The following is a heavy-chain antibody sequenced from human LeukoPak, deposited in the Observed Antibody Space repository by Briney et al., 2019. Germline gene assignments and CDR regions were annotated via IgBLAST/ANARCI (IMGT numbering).Heavy chain of an antibody. D-gene: IGHD3-16*02. CDR1: GGSISSSSYY. CDR3: ARGLNDYVWGSYRPLPYFDY. CDR2: IYYSGST. J-gene: IGHJ4*02. V-gene: IGHV4-39*07. Sequence: SETLSLTCTVSGGSISSSSYYWGWIRQPPGKGLEWIGSIYYSGSTYYNPSLKSRVTISVDTSKNQFSLKLSSVTAADTAVYYCARGLNDYVWGSYRPLPYFDYWGQGTLVTVSS.